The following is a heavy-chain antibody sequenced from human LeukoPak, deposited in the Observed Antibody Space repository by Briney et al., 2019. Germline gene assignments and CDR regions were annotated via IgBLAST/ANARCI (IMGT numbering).Heavy chain of an antibody. CDR2: IYTSGST. J-gene: IGHJ4*02. CDR1: GGSISSGSYY. CDR3: ARDLTPYSRPFDY. V-gene: IGHV4-61*02. Sequence: SQTLSLTCTVSGGSISSGSYYWSWIRQPAGKGLEWIGRIYTSGSTNYSPSLKSRVTISVDTSKNQFSLKLSSVTAADTAVYYCARDLTPYSRPFDYWGQGTLVTVSS. D-gene: IGHD2-15*01.